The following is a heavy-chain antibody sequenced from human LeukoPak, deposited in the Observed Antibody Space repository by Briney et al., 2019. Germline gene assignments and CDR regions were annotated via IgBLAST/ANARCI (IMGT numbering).Heavy chain of an antibody. Sequence: GGSLRLSCAVSGFTFRSYDMNWVRQAPGKGLEWVSAISGSGGSTYYADSVKGRFTISRDNSKNTLYLQMNSLRAEDTAVYYCAKFVGSALDYWGQGTLVTVSS. V-gene: IGHV3-23*01. CDR1: GFTFRSYD. D-gene: IGHD3-16*01. J-gene: IGHJ4*02. CDR2: ISGSGGST. CDR3: AKFVGSALDY.